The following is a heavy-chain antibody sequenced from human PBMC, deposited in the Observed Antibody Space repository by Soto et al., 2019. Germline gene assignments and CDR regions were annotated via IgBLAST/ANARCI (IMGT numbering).Heavy chain of an antibody. V-gene: IGHV3-21*01. J-gene: IGHJ6*03. Sequence: EVQLVESGGGLVKPGGSLRLSCAASGFTFSSYSMNWVRQAPGKGLEWVSSISSSSSYIYYADSVKGRFTISRDNAKNALYLQMNSLRAEDTAVYYCVCSYDSVYYYYMDVWGKGTTVTVSS. D-gene: IGHD5-12*01. CDR2: ISSSSSYI. CDR3: VCSYDSVYYYYMDV. CDR1: GFTFSSYS.